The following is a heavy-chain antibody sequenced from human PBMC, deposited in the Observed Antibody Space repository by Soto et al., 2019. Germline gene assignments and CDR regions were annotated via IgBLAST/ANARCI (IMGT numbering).Heavy chain of an antibody. V-gene: IGHV4-59*01. D-gene: IGHD6-6*01. CDR3: ARGGLAARKGRWFDP. CDR1: GGSINSYY. J-gene: IGHJ5*02. CDR2: IHYSGST. Sequence: SETLSLTCTVSGGSINSYYWGWIRQPPVNGLEWIGYIHYSGSTNYNPSLKSRVTISVDTPKNQFSLKVNSMTAADTAVYYCARGGLAARKGRWFDPWGQGTLVTVSS.